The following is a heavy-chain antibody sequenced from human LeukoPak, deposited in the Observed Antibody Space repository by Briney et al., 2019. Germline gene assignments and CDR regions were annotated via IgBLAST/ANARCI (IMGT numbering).Heavy chain of an antibody. CDR3: ARVARVGELSTLNFDY. V-gene: IGHV1-2*02. J-gene: IGHJ4*02. CDR2: INPDSGGT. D-gene: IGHD3-10*01. Sequence: ASVKVSCKASGYTFTGYYMLWLRQAPSQGLEWRGWINPDSGGTKYAQKSQGRVSMVSATSDSTAYMGLSRLRSDDTAVYYCARVARVGELSTLNFDYWGQGTLVTVSS. CDR1: GYTFTGYY.